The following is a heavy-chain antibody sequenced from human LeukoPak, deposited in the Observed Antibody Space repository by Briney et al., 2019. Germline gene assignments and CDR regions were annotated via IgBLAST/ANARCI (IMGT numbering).Heavy chain of an antibody. Sequence: GGPLRLSCAASGFTFSSYRMNWVRQAPGEGLEWVSSISSSSSYIFYADSVKGRFTISRDNDKNSLYLQMNSLRAEDTAVYYCARGDGGDFYWGQGTLVTVSS. CDR3: ARGDGGDFY. CDR1: GFTFSSYR. J-gene: IGHJ4*02. CDR2: ISSSSSYI. V-gene: IGHV3-21*01. D-gene: IGHD3-16*01.